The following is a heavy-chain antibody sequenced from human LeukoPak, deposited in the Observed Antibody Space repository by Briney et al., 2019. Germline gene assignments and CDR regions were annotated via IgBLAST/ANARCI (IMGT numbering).Heavy chain of an antibody. CDR2: IYYSGST. CDR1: GGSISSGSYC. J-gene: IGHJ6*03. D-gene: IGHD6-13*01. V-gene: IGHV4-61*01. CDR3: ARGVRQAAAGHVYYYYYMDV. Sequence: SQTLSLTCTVSGGSISSGSYCWSWIRQPPGTGLEWIGYIYYSGSTNYNPSLKSRVTISVDTSKNQFSLKLSSVTAADTAVYYCARGVRQAAAGHVYYYYYMDVWGKGTTVTISS.